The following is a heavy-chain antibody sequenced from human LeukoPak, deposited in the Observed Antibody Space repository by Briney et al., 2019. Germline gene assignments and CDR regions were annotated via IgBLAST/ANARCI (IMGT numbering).Heavy chain of an antibody. CDR3: ARDRIPTYYYGMDV. Sequence: PGGSLRLSCAASGFTVSSYGMHWVRQAPGKGLEWVAVIWYDGSNKYYADSVKGRFTISRDNSKNTLYLQMNSLRAGDTAVYYCARDRIPTYYYGMDVWGQGTTVTVSS. J-gene: IGHJ6*02. V-gene: IGHV3-33*01. CDR2: IWYDGSNK. CDR1: GFTVSSYG.